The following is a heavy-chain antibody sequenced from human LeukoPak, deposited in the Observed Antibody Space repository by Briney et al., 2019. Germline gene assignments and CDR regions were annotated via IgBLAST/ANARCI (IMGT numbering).Heavy chain of an antibody. J-gene: IGHJ5*02. D-gene: IGHD2-2*01. CDR2: ISIIRGYI. V-gene: IGHV3-21*04. Sequence: PGGSLRLSCAASGFTFTSYSMNWVRQAPGKGLEWVACISIIRGYIYYAHSVKGRFTISRDNAKNTPYLELNSLRAEDTAVYYCAIEPVSKYHWLHPWGQGTLVTVFS. CDR3: AIEPVSKYHWLHP. CDR1: GFTFTSYS.